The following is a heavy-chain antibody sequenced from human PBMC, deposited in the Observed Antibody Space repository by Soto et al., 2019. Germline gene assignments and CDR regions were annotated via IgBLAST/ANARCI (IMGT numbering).Heavy chain of an antibody. J-gene: IGHJ3*02. CDR1: GFTFSSYG. V-gene: IGHV3-33*01. CDR2: IWYDGSNK. Sequence: GGSLRLSCAASGFTFSSYGMHWVRQAPGKGLEWVAVIWYDGSNKYYADSVQGRLTISRDNSKNTLFLQMNSLRAEDTAVYYCAREPYKPKYCSSTSCYPESAFDIWGQGTMVTVSS. CDR3: AREPYKPKYCSSTSCYPESAFDI. D-gene: IGHD2-2*01.